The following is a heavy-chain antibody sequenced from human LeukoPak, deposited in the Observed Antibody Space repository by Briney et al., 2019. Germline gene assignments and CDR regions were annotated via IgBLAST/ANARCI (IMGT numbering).Heavy chain of an antibody. V-gene: IGHV3-11*04. CDR1: GFTFSDNY. CDR2: ISSSGSI. Sequence: PGGSLRLSCAASGFTFSDNYMSWIRQAPGKGLEWVSYISSSGSIYYADSVKGRFTISRDNAKNSLYLQMNSLRAEDTAVYYCASQLNVVVGAFDIWGQGTMVTVSS. CDR3: ASQLNVVVGAFDI. J-gene: IGHJ3*02. D-gene: IGHD2-15*01.